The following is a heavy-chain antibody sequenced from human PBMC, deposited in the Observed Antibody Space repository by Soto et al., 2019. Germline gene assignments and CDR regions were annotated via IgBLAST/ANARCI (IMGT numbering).Heavy chain of an antibody. Sequence: PSETLSLTCAVSGGSISSSNWWSWVRQPPGKGLEWIGEIYHSGSTNYNPSLKSRVTISVDKSKNQFSLKLSSVTAADTAVYYCARWRESSSYYYYGMDVWGQGTTVTVSS. CDR2: IYHSGST. D-gene: IGHD6-6*01. J-gene: IGHJ6*02. CDR3: ARWRESSSYYYYGMDV. CDR1: GGSISSSNW. V-gene: IGHV4-4*02.